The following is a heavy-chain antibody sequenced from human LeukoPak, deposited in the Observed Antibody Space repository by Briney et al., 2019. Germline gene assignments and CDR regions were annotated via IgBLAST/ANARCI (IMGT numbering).Heavy chain of an antibody. J-gene: IGHJ4*02. D-gene: IGHD5-18*01. V-gene: IGHV1-69*06. CDR2: IIPIFGAA. CDR3: ARERIQLWLYYFDY. CDR1: GGTFSSYA. Sequence: AASVKVSCKASGGTFSSYAISWVRQAPGQGLEWMGGIIPIFGAANYAQKFQGRVTITADKSTSTAYMELSSLRSEDTAVYYCARERIQLWLYYFDYWGQGTLVTVSS.